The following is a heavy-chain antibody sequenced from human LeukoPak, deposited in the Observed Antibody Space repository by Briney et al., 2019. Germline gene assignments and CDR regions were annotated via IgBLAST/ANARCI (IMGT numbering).Heavy chain of an antibody. CDR3: ARHYCSGASCQGIGLDP. V-gene: IGHV5-51*01. Sequence: LGESLKISCKGSGYSFTSYWIGWVRQMPGKGLEWMGVIYPGDSDTRYSPSFQGQVTISADTSISTAYLQWSSLKASDTAMYYCARHYCSGASCQGIGLDPWGQGTLVTVSS. J-gene: IGHJ5*02. D-gene: IGHD2-15*01. CDR2: IYPGDSDT. CDR1: GYSFTSYW.